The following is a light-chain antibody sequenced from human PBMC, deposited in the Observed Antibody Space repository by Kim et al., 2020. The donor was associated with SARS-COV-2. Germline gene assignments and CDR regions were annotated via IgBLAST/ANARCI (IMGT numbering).Light chain of an antibody. CDR3: QQYYSYPRT. J-gene: IGKJ1*01. CDR1: QGISSY. V-gene: IGKV1-8*01. Sequence: ASTGDRVTITCRASQGISSYLAWYQQKPGKAPKLLIYAASTLQIGVPSRFSGSGSGTDFTLTISCLQSEDFATYYCQQYYSYPRTFGQGTKVDIK. CDR2: AAS.